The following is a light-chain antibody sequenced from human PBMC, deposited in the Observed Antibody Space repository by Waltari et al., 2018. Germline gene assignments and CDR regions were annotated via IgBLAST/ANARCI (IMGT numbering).Light chain of an antibody. V-gene: IGKV3-11*01. Sequence: EIVFTQSPATLSLSTGDRAPRSCRASQTISNYLAWYQQKPGQAPRVLIYDASNRAAGIPARFSGSGSGTDFTLTISSLEPEDFAVYYCQQRYDWPLTFGGGTKVEIK. J-gene: IGKJ4*01. CDR3: QQRYDWPLT. CDR1: QTISNY. CDR2: DAS.